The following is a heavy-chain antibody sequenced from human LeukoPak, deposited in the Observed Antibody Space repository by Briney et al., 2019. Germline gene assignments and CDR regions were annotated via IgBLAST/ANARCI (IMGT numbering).Heavy chain of an antibody. V-gene: IGHV4-59*01. J-gene: IGHJ2*01. CDR1: CGSMSSYY. CDR3: ARDTAVAGTWYFDL. CDR2: IYYSGST. Sequence: SETLSLTCTVSCGSMSSYYWSWIRQPPGEGLEWIGYIYYSGSTNYNPSLKSRVTISVDTSKNQFSLKLSSVTAADTAVYYCARDTAVAGTWYFDLWGRGTLVTVSS. D-gene: IGHD6-19*01.